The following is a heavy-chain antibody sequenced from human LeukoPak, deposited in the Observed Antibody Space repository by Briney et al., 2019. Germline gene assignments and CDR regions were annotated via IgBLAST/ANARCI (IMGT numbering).Heavy chain of an antibody. V-gene: IGHV4-39*01. D-gene: IGHD4-17*01. CDR2: IYYSGST. Sequence: PSETLSLTCTVSGGSISSSSYYWGWIRQPPGKGLEWVGSIYYSGSTYYNPSLKSRVTISVDTSKNQFSLKLSSVTAADTAVYYCARLSVSGNTVTNAFDIWGQGTMVTVSS. J-gene: IGHJ3*02. CDR3: ARLSVSGNTVTNAFDI. CDR1: GGSISSSSYY.